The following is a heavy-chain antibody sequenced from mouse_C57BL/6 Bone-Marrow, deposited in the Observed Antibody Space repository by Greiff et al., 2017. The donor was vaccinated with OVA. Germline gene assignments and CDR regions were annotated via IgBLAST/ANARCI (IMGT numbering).Heavy chain of an antibody. CDR2: ISYDGSN. CDR3: ARNDGYWFAY. CDR1: GYSITSGYY. J-gene: IGHJ3*01. D-gene: IGHD2-3*01. V-gene: IGHV3-6*01. Sequence: EVKLMESGPGLVKPSQSLSLTCSVTGYSITSGYYWNWIRQFPGNKLEWMGYISYDGSNNYNPSLKNRISITRDTSKNQFFLKLNSVTTEDTATYYCARNDGYWFAYWGQGTLVTVSA.